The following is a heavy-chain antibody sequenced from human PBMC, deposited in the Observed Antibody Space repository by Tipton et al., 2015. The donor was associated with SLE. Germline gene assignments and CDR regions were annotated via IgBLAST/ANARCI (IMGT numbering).Heavy chain of an antibody. Sequence: SLRLSCAASGFTFSSYEMNWVRQAPGKGLEWVSYISSSGSTIYYADSVKGRFTISRDNAKNSLYLQMNSLRAEDTAVFYCARDGEWELITPYFLDYWGQGTPVTVSS. CDR3: ARDGEWELITPYFLDY. CDR2: ISSSGSTI. D-gene: IGHD1-26*01. J-gene: IGHJ4*02. V-gene: IGHV3-48*03. CDR1: GFTFSSYE.